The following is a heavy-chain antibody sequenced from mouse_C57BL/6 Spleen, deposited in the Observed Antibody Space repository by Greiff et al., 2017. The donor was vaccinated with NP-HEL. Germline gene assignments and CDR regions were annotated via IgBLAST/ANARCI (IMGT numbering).Heavy chain of an antibody. V-gene: IGHV1-53*01. D-gene: IGHD2-5*01. J-gene: IGHJ3*01. CDR1: GYTFTSYW. CDR2: INPSNGGT. CDR3: ARVDYSNSWCAY. Sequence: QVQLQQSGTELVKPGASVKLSCKASGYTFTSYWMHWVKQRPGQGLEWIGNINPSNGGTNYNEKFKSKATLTVDKSSSTAYMQLSSLTSEDSAVYYCARVDYSNSWCAYWGQGTLVTVSA.